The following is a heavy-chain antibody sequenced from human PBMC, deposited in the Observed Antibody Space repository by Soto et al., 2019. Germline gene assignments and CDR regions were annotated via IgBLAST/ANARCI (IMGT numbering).Heavy chain of an antibody. D-gene: IGHD6-6*01. V-gene: IGHV3-11*01. CDR3: ARRGTISSAHHFDH. CDR2: ITSSGSHT. Sequence: QVQLVESGGGLVKPGGSLRLSCAASGFTFSGYNMSWIRQAPGKGLEWVSYITSSGSHTFDAESVKGRFTISRDNTMNLLYLQMNSLSAEDTAVYYCARRGTISSAHHFDHWCQGTLVTVSS. CDR1: GFTFSGYN. J-gene: IGHJ4*02.